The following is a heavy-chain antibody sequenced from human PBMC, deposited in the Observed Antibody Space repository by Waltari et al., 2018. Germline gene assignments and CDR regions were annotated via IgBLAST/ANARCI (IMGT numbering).Heavy chain of an antibody. CDR1: GFTFSSYA. V-gene: IGHV3-23*01. D-gene: IGHD6-13*01. CDR3: AKDFAAAGTQTPYYFDY. J-gene: IGHJ4*02. Sequence: EVQLLESGGGLVQPGGSLRLSCAPSGFTFSSYAMSWVRQAPGRGLEWVSAISGSGGSTYYADSVKGRFTISRDNSKNTLYLQMNSLRAEDTAVYYCAKDFAAAGTQTPYYFDYWGQGTLVTVSS. CDR2: ISGSGGST.